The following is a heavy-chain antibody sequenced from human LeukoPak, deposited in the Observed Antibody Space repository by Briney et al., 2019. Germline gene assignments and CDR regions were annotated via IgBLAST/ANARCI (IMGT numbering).Heavy chain of an antibody. V-gene: IGHV3-7*01. Sequence: GGSLRLSCAASGFTFSSYGMHWVRQAPGKGLEWVASIKQDGNEKYYVDSVKGRFTISRDNAKNSLYLQMNSLRAEDTAVYYCARDAYMYYFDYWGQGTLVTVSS. J-gene: IGHJ4*02. CDR2: IKQDGNEK. CDR1: GFTFSSYG. CDR3: ARDAYMYYFDY. D-gene: IGHD4-11*01.